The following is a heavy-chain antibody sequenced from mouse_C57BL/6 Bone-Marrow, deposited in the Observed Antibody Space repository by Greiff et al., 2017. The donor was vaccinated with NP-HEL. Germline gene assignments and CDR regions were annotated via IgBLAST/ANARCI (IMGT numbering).Heavy chain of an antibody. CDR3: AGGIYYYGSSCFDY. Sequence: VQLKQSGAELAKPGASVKLSCKASGYTFTSYWMHWVKQRPGQGLEWIGYINPSSGYTKYNQKFKDKATLTADKSSSTAYLQLSSLTYEDSAVDYCAGGIYYYGSSCFDYWGQGTALTVTA. J-gene: IGHJ2*01. CDR1: GYTFTSYW. CDR2: INPSSGYT. D-gene: IGHD1-1*01. V-gene: IGHV1-7*01.